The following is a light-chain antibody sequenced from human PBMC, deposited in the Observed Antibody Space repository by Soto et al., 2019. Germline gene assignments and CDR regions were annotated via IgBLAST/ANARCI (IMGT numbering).Light chain of an antibody. CDR2: GVF. CDR3: QHYHGWPIT. V-gene: IGKV3-20*01. J-gene: IGKJ5*01. Sequence: EIVLTQSPGALSLSPGERATLSCRASQSLSSNFLAWHQQRPGQAPRLLLYGVFSRATGIPDRFSGSGSGTEFTLTISSLQSEDFAVYYCQHYHGWPITFGQGTRLEIK. CDR1: QSLSSNF.